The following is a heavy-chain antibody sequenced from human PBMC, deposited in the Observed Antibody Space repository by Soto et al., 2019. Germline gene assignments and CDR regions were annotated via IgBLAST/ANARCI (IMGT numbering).Heavy chain of an antibody. CDR2: VYNSGST. Sequence: SETLSLTCTVSGGSISRNYWTWIRQPPGKGLEWIGYVYNSGSTNYNPSLKSRVTISEDTSKSQFSLKVNSRTAADTAVYYCARYRREAVAGYTLDNWGQGILVTVSS. J-gene: IGHJ4*02. D-gene: IGHD6-13*01. CDR1: GGSISRNY. CDR3: ARYRREAVAGYTLDN. V-gene: IGHV4-59*01.